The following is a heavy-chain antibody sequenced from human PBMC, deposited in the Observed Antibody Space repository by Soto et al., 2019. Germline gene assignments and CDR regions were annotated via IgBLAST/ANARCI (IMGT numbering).Heavy chain of an antibody. CDR3: ARGPNWNARYYYYGMDV. V-gene: IGHV1-69*13. CDR2: IVPIYGIP. Sequence: ASVKVSCKTSGGTFNTHAISWVRQAPGHGFEWMGGIVPIYGIPSHAQKFQGRVTITADEPTTTVYMELSSLRSDDTAVYYCARGPNWNARYYYYGMDVWGQGXTVTVSS. D-gene: IGHD1-1*01. J-gene: IGHJ6*02. CDR1: GGTFNTHA.